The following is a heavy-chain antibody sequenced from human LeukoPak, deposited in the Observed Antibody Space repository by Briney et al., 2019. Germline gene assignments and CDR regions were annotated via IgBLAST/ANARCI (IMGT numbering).Heavy chain of an antibody. Sequence: GGSLRLSCAASGFTVSSYGMHWVRQAPGKGLEWVAFIRYDGSNKYYADSVKGRFTISRDNSKNTLYLQMNSLRAEDTAVYYCAKAPWYYDFWSGYLPRGRVAWGQGTLVTVSS. V-gene: IGHV3-30*02. J-gene: IGHJ5*02. D-gene: IGHD3-3*01. CDR2: IRYDGSNK. CDR1: GFTVSSYG. CDR3: AKAPWYYDFWSGYLPRGRVA.